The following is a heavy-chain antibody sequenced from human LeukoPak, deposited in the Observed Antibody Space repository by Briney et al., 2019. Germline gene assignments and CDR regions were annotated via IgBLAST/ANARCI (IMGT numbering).Heavy chain of an antibody. J-gene: IGHJ4*02. CDR2: IKQDGSDN. V-gene: IGHV3-7*01. CDR1: GFTFSSIW. Sequence: GGSLRLSCAASGFTFSSIWMTWVRQAPGKGLEWVANIKQDGSDNYYVDSVKGRFTISRDNSKNSLYLQMNSLRAGDTAVYYCASGGSDHEHWGQGTLVTVSS. CDR3: ASGGSDHEH. D-gene: IGHD1-26*01.